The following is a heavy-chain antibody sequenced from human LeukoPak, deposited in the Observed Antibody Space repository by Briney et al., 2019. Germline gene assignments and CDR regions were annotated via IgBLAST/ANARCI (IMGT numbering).Heavy chain of an antibody. CDR1: GFTFSSYS. CDR2: ISSSSSYI. J-gene: IGHJ1*01. CDR3: AKDPGVFDCSGGSCYSEGYFQH. Sequence: GGSLRLSCAASGFTFSSYSMNWVRQAPGKGLEWVSSISSSSSYIYYADSVKGRFTISRDNSKNTLYLQMNSLRAEDTAVYYCAKDPGVFDCSGGSCYSEGYFQHWGQGTLVTVSS. D-gene: IGHD2-15*01. V-gene: IGHV3-21*01.